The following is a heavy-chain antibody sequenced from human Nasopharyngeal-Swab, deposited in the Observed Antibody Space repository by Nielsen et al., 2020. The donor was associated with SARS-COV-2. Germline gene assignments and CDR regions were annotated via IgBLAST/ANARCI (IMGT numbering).Heavy chain of an antibody. V-gene: IGHV3-11*04. CDR2: ISSSGSTI. D-gene: IGHD3-10*01. CDR3: ARDADYYGSGGYLGY. J-gene: IGHJ4*02. Sequence: LSLTCAASGFTFSDYYMSWIRQAPGKGLEWVSYISSSGSTIYYADSVKGRFTISRDNAKNSLYLQMNSLRAEDTAVYYCARDADYYGSGGYLGYWGQGTLVTVSS. CDR1: GFTFSDYY.